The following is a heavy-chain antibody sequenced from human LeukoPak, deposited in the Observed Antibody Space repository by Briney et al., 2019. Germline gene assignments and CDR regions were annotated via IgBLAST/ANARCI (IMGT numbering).Heavy chain of an antibody. D-gene: IGHD4-23*01. V-gene: IGHV3-30*07. J-gene: IGHJ4*02. CDR3: ARDASGGDYGGPDY. Sequence: ADPVKGRFTISRDNSKNTLYLQMNSLRAEDTAVYYCARDASGGDYGGPDYWGQGTLVTVSS.